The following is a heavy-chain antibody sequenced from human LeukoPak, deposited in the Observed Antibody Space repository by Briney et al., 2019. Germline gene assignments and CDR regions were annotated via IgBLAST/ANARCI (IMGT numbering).Heavy chain of an antibody. D-gene: IGHD2-15*01. J-gene: IGHJ3*02. V-gene: IGHV3-7*05. CDR3: AGSRVPGAVDI. Sequence: GGSLRLSCAFSRFTYRSHWMNWVRQAPGKGLEWVANIKQDGSEKYCVDSVKGRFTISRDNAKKSLYLQMNSLRAEDTDLYYCAGSRVPGAVDIWGQGTMVTVSS. CDR2: IKQDGSEK. CDR1: RFTYRSHW.